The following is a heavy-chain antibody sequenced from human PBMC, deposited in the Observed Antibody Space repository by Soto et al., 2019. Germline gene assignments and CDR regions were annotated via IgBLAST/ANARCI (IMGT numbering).Heavy chain of an antibody. CDR3: AKGGRQWLVTSDFNY. CDR2: VSHDGRNT. V-gene: IGHV3-30*18. D-gene: IGHD6-19*01. Sequence: VQLVESGGGVVQPGRSLRLSCAASGFTFSDYAMQWVRQAPGKGLEWVAVVSHDGRNTHYADSVKGRFTISRDSSKNKVSLEMTSLRAEDTAVYYCAKGGRQWLVTSDFNYWGQGALVTVSS. J-gene: IGHJ4*02. CDR1: GFTFSDYA.